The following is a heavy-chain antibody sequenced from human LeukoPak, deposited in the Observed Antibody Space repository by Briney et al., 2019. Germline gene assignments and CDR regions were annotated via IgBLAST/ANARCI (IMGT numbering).Heavy chain of an antibody. Sequence: KPSETLSLTCAVYGGSFSGYYWSWIRQPPGKGLERIGEINHSGSTNYNPSLKSRVTISVDTSKNQFSLKLSSVTAADTAVYYCASLLTYDFWSGSLSAHDAFDIWGQGTMVTVSS. CDR3: ASLLTYDFWSGSLSAHDAFDI. J-gene: IGHJ3*02. D-gene: IGHD3-3*01. V-gene: IGHV4-34*01. CDR2: INHSGST. CDR1: GGSFSGYY.